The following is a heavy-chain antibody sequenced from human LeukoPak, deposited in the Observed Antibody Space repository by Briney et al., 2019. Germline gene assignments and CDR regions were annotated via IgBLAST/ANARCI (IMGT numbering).Heavy chain of an antibody. CDR1: GSTFDDYA. CDR3: AKGRSYGSGNDY. CDR2: ISWNSGSI. J-gene: IGHJ4*02. D-gene: IGHD3-10*01. V-gene: IGHV3-9*01. Sequence: GGSLRLSCAAPGSTFDDYAMHWVRQAPGKGLEWVSGISWNSGSIGYADSVKGRFTISRDNAKNSLYLQMNSLRAEDTALYYCAKGRSYGSGNDYWGQGTLVTVSS.